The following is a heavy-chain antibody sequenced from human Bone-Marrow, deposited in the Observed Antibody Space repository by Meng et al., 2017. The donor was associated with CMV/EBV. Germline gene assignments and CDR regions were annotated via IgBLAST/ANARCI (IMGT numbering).Heavy chain of an antibody. D-gene: IGHD3-22*01. CDR1: GFTFSSYA. J-gene: IGHJ6*02. Sequence: GGSLRFSCAASGFTFSSYAMSWVRQAPGKGLEWVSVIYSGGSSTYYADSVKGRFTISRDNSKNTLYLQMNSLRAEDTAVYYCAKDYYDSGGYYYTEGYYHGLDVWGQGTTVTVSS. V-gene: IGHV3-23*03. CDR2: IYSGGSST. CDR3: AKDYYDSGGYYYTEGYYHGLDV.